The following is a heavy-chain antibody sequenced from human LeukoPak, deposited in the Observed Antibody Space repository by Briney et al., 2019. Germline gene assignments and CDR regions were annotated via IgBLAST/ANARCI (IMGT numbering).Heavy chain of an antibody. CDR3: ARRLCRGTACYYFAY. V-gene: IGHV3-23*01. D-gene: IGHD2-2*01. J-gene: IGHJ4*02. CDR2: ISGSGADT. Sequence: GGSLRLSCATCGFTFNDYAMKGVREARGRGREGVAGISGSGADTYYADYVKGRLTIPRDNSKNTLYLTTDTLRVEDTAVYYCARRLCRGTACYYFAYWGQGTPVTVSS. CDR1: GFTFNDYA.